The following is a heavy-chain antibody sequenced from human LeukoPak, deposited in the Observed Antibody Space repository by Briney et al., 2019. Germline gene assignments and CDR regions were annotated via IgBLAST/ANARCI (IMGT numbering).Heavy chain of an antibody. CDR3: VSPRGFSYGYFDY. Sequence: PSETLSLTRAVYGGSFSGYYGGWIRQPPGKGLEWIGSIYYSKNTYYNPSLKSRVTISADTSKNQFSLTLGSVSATDTAVYYCVSPRGFSYGYFDYWVQGTLVTVSS. CDR1: GGSFSGYY. D-gene: IGHD5-18*01. J-gene: IGHJ4*02. V-gene: IGHV4-34*01. CDR2: IYYSKNT.